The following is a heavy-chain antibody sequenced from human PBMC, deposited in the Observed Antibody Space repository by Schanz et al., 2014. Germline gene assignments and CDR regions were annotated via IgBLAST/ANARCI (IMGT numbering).Heavy chain of an antibody. Sequence: EVQLVESGGGLMQPGGSLRLSCAVSGFSVSTNYMSWVRQAPGKGLEWVSTIYIHSVSTNYADSVKGRFIISRDSSKNTLHLQMNSLRVEDTAVYYCAKDDTQVNGMDVWGQGTTVTVSS. CDR2: IYIHSVST. CDR3: AKDDTQVNGMDV. V-gene: IGHV3-66*03. CDR1: GFSVSTNY. J-gene: IGHJ6*02.